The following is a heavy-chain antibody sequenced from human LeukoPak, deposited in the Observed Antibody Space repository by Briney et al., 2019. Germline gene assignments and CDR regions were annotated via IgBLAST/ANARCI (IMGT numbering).Heavy chain of an antibody. CDR3: ARRGYSSGSNWFDP. J-gene: IGHJ5*02. V-gene: IGHV4-59*08. Sequence: SETLSLTCTVSGGSISTYYWSWIRQPPGKGLEWIGYIYYIGSTNYNPSLRGRATISVDTSNNQFYLKLSSVTAADTAVYYCARRGYSSGSNWFDPWGQGTLVTVSS. CDR2: IYYIGST. CDR1: GGSISTYY. D-gene: IGHD6-19*01.